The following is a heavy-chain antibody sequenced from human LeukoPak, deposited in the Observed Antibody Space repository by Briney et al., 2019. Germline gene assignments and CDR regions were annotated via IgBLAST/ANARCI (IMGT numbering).Heavy chain of an antibody. J-gene: IGHJ3*02. D-gene: IGHD2-21*01. CDR2: LFYTGSI. CDR3: ARRPVALHALDI. CDR1: GDSITSSGYY. V-gene: IGHV4-39*01. Sequence: PSETLSLTCTVSGDSITSSGYYWGWIRQSPEKGLEWIGSLFYTGSIYYNPSLKSRVTISVDTPKNQFSLKVTSVTAADTAVYYCARRPVALHALDICGQGTMVTVSS.